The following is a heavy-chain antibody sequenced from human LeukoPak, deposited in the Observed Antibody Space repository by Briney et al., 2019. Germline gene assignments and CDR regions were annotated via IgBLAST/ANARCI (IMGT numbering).Heavy chain of an antibody. CDR2: ISAYNGNT. V-gene: IGHV1-18*01. Sequence: GTSVKVSCKASGYTFTSYGISWVRQAPGQGLEWMGWISAYNGNTNYAQKLQGRVTMTTDTSTSTAYMELRSLRSDDTAVYYCARYTIFGVVSYYMDVWGKGTTVTVSS. J-gene: IGHJ6*03. CDR3: ARYTIFGVVSYYMDV. CDR1: GYTFTSYG. D-gene: IGHD3-3*01.